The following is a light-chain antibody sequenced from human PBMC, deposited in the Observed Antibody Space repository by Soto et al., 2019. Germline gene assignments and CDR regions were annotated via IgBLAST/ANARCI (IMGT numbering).Light chain of an antibody. V-gene: IGKV3-11*01. CDR2: DAS. Sequence: EIVLTQSPATLSLSPGERATLSCRASQSVSSSLAWYQQKPGQAPRLLIYDASNRATGIPARFSGSGSGTDFTLTISSLESEDFAVYYCQQRSNWPSTFGQGTRLEIK. J-gene: IGKJ5*01. CDR1: QSVSSS. CDR3: QQRSNWPST.